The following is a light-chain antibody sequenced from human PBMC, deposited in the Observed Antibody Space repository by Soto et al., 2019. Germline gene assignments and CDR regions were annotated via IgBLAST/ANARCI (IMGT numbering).Light chain of an antibody. CDR3: QQYGSSPPRT. J-gene: IGKJ1*01. Sequence: IVLYHSPGILTLSPGESATLSCRASQSVSNDCLAWGQQKPGQAPRLLIYGASTRATDVPDRCSGSGSGADFTLSISRLEPEDCAVYYWQQYGSSPPRTFGQGTKVDI. CDR2: GAS. V-gene: IGKV3-20*01. CDR1: QSVSNDC.